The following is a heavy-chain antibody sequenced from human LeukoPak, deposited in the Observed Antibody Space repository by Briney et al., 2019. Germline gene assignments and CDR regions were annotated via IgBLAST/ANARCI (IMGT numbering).Heavy chain of an antibody. CDR2: INQDGSEK. D-gene: IGHD3-22*01. CDR3: ARDDSSGYYYFDN. Sequence: GGALRLSCVASGFTFSKYWMSWVRQAPGEGLERVANINQDGSEKYSVDSVKGRFTFSRDNAKNSLFLQMNSLRADDTAVYYCARDDSSGYYYFDNWGQGTLVTVSS. J-gene: IGHJ4*02. CDR1: GFTFSKYW. V-gene: IGHV3-7*01.